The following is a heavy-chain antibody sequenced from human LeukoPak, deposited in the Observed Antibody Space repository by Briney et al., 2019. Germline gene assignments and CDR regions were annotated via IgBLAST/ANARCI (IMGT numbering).Heavy chain of an antibody. J-gene: IGHJ4*02. CDR1: GDTFTSYG. Sequence: GASVKVSCKASGDTFTSYGISWVRQAPGEGLERMGWISAYNDNTNYAQKLQGRVTLTTDTSTSTAYMELRSLRSDDTAVYYCARVHYDILTGYSYFDYWGQGTLVTVSS. V-gene: IGHV1-18*01. CDR3: ARVHYDILTGYSYFDY. D-gene: IGHD3-9*01. CDR2: ISAYNDNT.